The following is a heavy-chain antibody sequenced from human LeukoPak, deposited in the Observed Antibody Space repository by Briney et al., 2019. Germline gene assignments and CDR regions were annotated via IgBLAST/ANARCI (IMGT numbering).Heavy chain of an antibody. CDR2: ISGSGGST. CDR1: GFTFSSYA. CDR3: AKAVGGSTSGWYGSYFDY. J-gene: IGHJ4*02. V-gene: IGHV3-23*01. Sequence: GGSLRLSCAVSGFTFSSYAMSWVRQAPGKGLEWVSVISGSGGSTYYADSVKGRFTISRDNSKNTLYLQMNSLRAEDTAVYYCAKAVGGSTSGWYGSYFDYWGRGTLVTVSS. D-gene: IGHD6-19*01.